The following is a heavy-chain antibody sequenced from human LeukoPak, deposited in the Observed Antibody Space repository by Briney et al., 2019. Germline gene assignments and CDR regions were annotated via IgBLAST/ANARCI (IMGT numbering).Heavy chain of an antibody. V-gene: IGHV4-59*11. CDR1: GGSISSHY. CDR3: ARVLVSKWLASIPYYYYYYMDV. CDR2: IYYSGST. Sequence: SETLSLTCTVSGGSISSHYWSWIRQPPGKGLEWIGYIYYSGSTNYNPSLKSRVTISVDTSKNQFSLKLSSVTAADTAVYYCARVLVSKWLASIPYYYYYYMDVWGKGTTVTVSS. J-gene: IGHJ6*03. D-gene: IGHD6-19*01.